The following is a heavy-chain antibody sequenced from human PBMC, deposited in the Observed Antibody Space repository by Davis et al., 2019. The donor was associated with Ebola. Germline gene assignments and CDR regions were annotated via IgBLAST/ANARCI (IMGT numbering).Heavy chain of an antibody. Sequence: GGSLRLSCAASGFTFSSYAMSWVRQAPGKGLEWVSAISGSGDSTYYADSVKGRFTISRDNSKNTLYLQMNSLRAEDTAVYYCAKDPRGAVAGTCYFDYWGQGTLVTVSS. V-gene: IGHV3-23*01. J-gene: IGHJ4*02. CDR2: ISGSGDST. CDR3: AKDPRGAVAGTCYFDY. D-gene: IGHD6-19*01. CDR1: GFTFSSYA.